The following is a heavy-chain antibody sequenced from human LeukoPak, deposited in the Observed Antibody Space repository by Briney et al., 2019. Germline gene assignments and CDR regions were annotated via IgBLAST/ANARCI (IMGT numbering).Heavy chain of an antibody. CDR2: ISYDGSNK. CDR1: GFTFSSYA. V-gene: IGHV3-30-3*01. D-gene: IGHD1-26*01. J-gene: IGHJ3*02. CDR3: ATYSSGSYEYAFDI. Sequence: GGSLRLSCAASGFTFSSYAMHWVRQAPGKGLEWVAVISYDGSNKYYADSVKGRFTISRDNSKNTLYLQMNSLRAEDTAVYYCATYSSGSYEYAFDIWGQGTMVTVSS.